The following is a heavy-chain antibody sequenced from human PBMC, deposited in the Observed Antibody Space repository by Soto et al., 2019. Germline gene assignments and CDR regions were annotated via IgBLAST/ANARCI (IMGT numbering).Heavy chain of an antibody. CDR2: ISYDGSNK. D-gene: IGHD1-26*01. CDR3: AKEGATPVYFDF. J-gene: IGHJ4*02. Sequence: QVQLVESGGGVVQPGRSLRLSCAASGFTFSSYGMHWVLQAPGKGLEWVAVISYDGSNKYYADSVKGRFTISRDNSKNTLYLRVNSLRAEDTAVYYCAKEGATPVYFDFWGQGTLVTVSS. CDR1: GFTFSSYG. V-gene: IGHV3-30*18.